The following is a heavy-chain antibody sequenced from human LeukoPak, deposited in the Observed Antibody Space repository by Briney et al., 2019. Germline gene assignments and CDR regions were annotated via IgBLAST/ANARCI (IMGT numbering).Heavy chain of an antibody. D-gene: IGHD6-13*01. J-gene: IGHJ4*02. CDR1: GFTFSSYA. Sequence: PGGSLSLYCAASGFTFSSYAMSWLGQAPGKGLEGVSAISGSGGSTYYAASVKGRFTISGDNSKNTLYLQMNSLRAEDTAVYYCAKDRWQQLVRGIFDYWGQGTLVTVSS. V-gene: IGHV3-23*01. CDR3: AKDRWQQLVRGIFDY. CDR2: ISGSGGST.